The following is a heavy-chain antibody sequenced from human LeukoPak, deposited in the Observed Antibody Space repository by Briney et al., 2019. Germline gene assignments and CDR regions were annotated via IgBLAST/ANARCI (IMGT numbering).Heavy chain of an antibody. CDR2: IKQDGSEK. D-gene: IGHD5-24*01. Sequence: GGSLRLSCAASGFTFSSHWMSWVRQAPGKGLEWVANIKQDGSEKYYVDSVKGRLTISRDNAKNSLYLQKNSLRAEDTAVYYCAKRWLQLQLDYFDYWGQGTLVTVSS. J-gene: IGHJ4*02. CDR1: GFTFSSHW. V-gene: IGHV3-7*01. CDR3: AKRWLQLQLDYFDY.